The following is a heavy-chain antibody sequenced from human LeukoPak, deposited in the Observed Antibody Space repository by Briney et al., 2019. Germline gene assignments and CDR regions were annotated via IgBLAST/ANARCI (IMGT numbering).Heavy chain of an antibody. D-gene: IGHD5-18*01. V-gene: IGHV1-69*02. J-gene: IGHJ4*02. Sequence: GASVKVSCKASGGTFSSYTISWVRQAPGQGLEWMGRIIPILGKANYAQKFQGRVTITADKPTSTAYMELSSLRSEDTAVYYCATDRRRTNTAMADYWGQGTLVTVSS. CDR2: IIPILGKA. CDR1: GGTFSSYT. CDR3: ATDRRRTNTAMADY.